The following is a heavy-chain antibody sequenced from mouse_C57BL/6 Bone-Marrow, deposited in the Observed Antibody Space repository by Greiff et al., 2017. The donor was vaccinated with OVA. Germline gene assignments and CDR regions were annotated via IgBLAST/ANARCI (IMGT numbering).Heavy chain of an antibody. V-gene: IGHV1-15*01. Sequence: QVQLQQSGAELVRPGASVTLSCKASGYTFTDYEMHWVKQTPVHGLEWIGAIDPETGGTAYNQKFKGKAILTADKSSSTAYMELRSLTSEDSAVYYCTSEGSRSLHYAMDYWGQGTSVTVSS. CDR2: IDPETGGT. CDR3: TSEGSRSLHYAMDY. CDR1: GYTFTDYE. D-gene: IGHD1-1*01. J-gene: IGHJ4*01.